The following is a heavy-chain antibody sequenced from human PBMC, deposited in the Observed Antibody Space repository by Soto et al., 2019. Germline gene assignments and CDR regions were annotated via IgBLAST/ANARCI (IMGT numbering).Heavy chain of an antibody. CDR3: ARHPSAADFDY. D-gene: IGHD6-25*01. Sequence: QLQLQESGPGLVKPSETLSLTCTVSGDSISSDSYYWGWIRQPPGKGLEWIGSIFYRGSTYYNPSLTSRVTISVDTSKNQFSLNLSSVTAADTAVYYCARHPSAADFDYWGQGTLVTVSS. CDR2: IFYRGST. J-gene: IGHJ4*02. CDR1: GDSISSDSYY. V-gene: IGHV4-39*01.